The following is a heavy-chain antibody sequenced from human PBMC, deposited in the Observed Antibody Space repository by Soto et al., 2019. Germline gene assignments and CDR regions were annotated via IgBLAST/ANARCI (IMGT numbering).Heavy chain of an antibody. Sequence: PSETLSLTCTVSGGSISSGGYYWSWIRQHPGKGLEWIGYIYYSGSTYYNPSLKSRVTISVDTSKNQFSLKLSSVTAADTAVYYCARSTEGANVVVAATFDYWGQGTLVTVS. D-gene: IGHD2-15*01. CDR1: GGSISSGGYY. CDR3: ARSTEGANVVVAATFDY. CDR2: IYYSGST. J-gene: IGHJ4*02. V-gene: IGHV4-31*03.